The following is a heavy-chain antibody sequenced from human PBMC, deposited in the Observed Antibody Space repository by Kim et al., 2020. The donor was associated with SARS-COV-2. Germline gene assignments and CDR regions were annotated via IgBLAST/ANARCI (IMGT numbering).Heavy chain of an antibody. J-gene: IGHJ5*02. D-gene: IGHD6-19*01. CDR2: INPNSGGT. CDR3: ARDWVYSSGWYSSDP. Sequence: ASVKVSCKASGYTFTGYYMHWVRQAPGQGLEWMGRINPNSGGTNYAQKFQGRVTMTRDTSISTAYMELSRLRSDDTAVYYCARDWVYSSGWYSSDPWGQGTLVTVSS. V-gene: IGHV1-2*06. CDR1: GYTFTGYY.